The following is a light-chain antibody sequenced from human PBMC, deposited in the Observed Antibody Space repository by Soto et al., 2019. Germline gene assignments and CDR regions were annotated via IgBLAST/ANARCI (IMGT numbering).Light chain of an antibody. V-gene: IGLV2-14*01. Sequence: QSALTRRASVSGSPGQSITISCTGTSSDVGSYNYVSWYQQHPGKAPKLMIYDVSNRPSGVSNRFSGSKSGNTASLTISGLQAEDEADYYCSSYTSSSTYVVFGGGTKLTVL. J-gene: IGLJ2*01. CDR3: SSYTSSSTYVV. CDR1: SSDVGSYNY. CDR2: DVS.